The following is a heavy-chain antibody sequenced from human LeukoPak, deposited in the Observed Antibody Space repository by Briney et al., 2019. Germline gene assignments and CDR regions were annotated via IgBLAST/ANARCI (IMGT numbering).Heavy chain of an antibody. J-gene: IGHJ1*01. CDR3: ARGGQQLPPFQH. D-gene: IGHD6-13*01. Sequence: ASVKVSCKTSGYTFTSYDITWVRQAPGQGLEWMGYISTYNYNTHHSQKFQGRVFMSTDSSSGTAYMDLQSLTSDDTAVYYCARGGQQLPPFQHWGQGTLVTVSS. V-gene: IGHV1-18*01. CDR1: GYTFTSYD. CDR2: ISTYNYNT.